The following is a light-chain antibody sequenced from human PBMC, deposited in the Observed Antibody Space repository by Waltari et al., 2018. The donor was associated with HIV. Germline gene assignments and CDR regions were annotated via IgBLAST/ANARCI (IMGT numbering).Light chain of an antibody. CDR3: GSYTGDESPDVV. CDR2: EVT. CDR1: SSDIGGF. V-gene: IGLV2-8*01. J-gene: IGLJ2*01. Sequence: QSALTQPPSASGSPGQSVTISCTGTSSDIGGFVSWYQQHSGKAPKLMIYEVTKRPPGVPDRFSGSTSGNTASLTVSGLQAEDEADYYCGSYTGDESPDVVFGEGTKLTVL.